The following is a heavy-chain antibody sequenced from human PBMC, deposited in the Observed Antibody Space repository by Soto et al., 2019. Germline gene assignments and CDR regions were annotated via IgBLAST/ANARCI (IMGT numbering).Heavy chain of an antibody. CDR2: VYYSGST. J-gene: IGHJ4*02. D-gene: IGHD1-1*01. CDR3: ARDTTPSL. V-gene: IGHV4-59*01. Sequence: QVQLQESGPGLVKPSETLSLTCTVSGASISSYYWSWIRQPPGKGLEWIGYVYYSGSTNYNPSLKSRVTISVDTSKNRVPLWLSSVTGADPAVYYCARDTTPSLWGQGTLVTVSS. CDR1: GASISSYY.